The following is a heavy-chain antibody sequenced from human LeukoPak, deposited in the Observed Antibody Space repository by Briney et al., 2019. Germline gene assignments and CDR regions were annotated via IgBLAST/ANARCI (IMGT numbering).Heavy chain of an antibody. CDR2: IGGSGGRT. Sequence: GGSLRLSCAASGFTFSSYGMSWVRQAPGKGLEWVSGIGGSGGRTYYTDSVKGRFTISRDNSKKMMYLQMHSVRGEDTAVYYCVAVAATGLDYWGQGTLVSVSS. D-gene: IGHD6-19*01. CDR1: GFTFSSYG. CDR3: VAVAATGLDY. V-gene: IGHV3-23*01. J-gene: IGHJ4*02.